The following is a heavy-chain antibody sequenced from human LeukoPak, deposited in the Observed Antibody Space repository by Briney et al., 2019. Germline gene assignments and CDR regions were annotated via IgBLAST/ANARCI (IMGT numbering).Heavy chain of an antibody. V-gene: IGHV4-39*07. CDR1: GGSISSSSYY. CDR2: IYYSGST. J-gene: IGHJ4*02. D-gene: IGHD4-17*01. CDR3: ARDPGDYPFDY. Sequence: PSETLYLTCTVSGGSISSSSYYWGWIRQPPGKGLEWIGSIYYSGSTYYNPSLKSRVTISVDTSKNQFSLKLGSVTAADTAVYYCARDPGDYPFDYWGQGTLVTVS.